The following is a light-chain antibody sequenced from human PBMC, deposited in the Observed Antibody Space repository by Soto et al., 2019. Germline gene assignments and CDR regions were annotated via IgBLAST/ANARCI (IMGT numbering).Light chain of an antibody. CDR3: QQFSSYPRT. J-gene: IGKJ4*01. V-gene: IGKV3-20*01. CDR2: DAS. CDR1: QTVRNNY. Sequence: EFVLTQSPGTLSLSPGERATLSCRASQTVRNNYLAGYQQKPGQAPRLLIYDASSRASGIPDRFSGGGSGTGFTLTISRLEPEDFAVYYCQQFSSYPRTFGGGTKVDIK.